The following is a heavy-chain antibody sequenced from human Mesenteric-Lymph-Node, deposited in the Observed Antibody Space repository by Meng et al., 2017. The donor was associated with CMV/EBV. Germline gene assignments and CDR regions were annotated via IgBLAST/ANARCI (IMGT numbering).Heavy chain of an antibody. V-gene: IGHV6-1*01. Sequence: PGDSVSSTGPAWTWIRQSPSRGLEWLGRTYYRSKWYNDYAVSVKSRITINPDTSKNQFSLQLNSVTPEDTAVYYCARDVTGDLQFDYWGQGTLVTVSS. CDR1: GDSVSSTGPA. CDR3: ARDVTGDLQFDY. D-gene: IGHD7-27*01. CDR2: TYYRSKWYN. J-gene: IGHJ4*02.